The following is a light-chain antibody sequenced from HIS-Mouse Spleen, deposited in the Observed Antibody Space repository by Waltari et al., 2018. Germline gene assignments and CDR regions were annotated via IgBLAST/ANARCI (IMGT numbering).Light chain of an antibody. V-gene: IGLV2-11*01. CDR1: SSDVCCYNY. Sequence: QSALTQPRSVSGSPGQSVTISCTGTSSDVCCYNYFPWFQPPPGKAPKLMLYDVSKRPSGVPDRCSGSKSGNTASLTISGLQAEDEADYYCCSYAGSYTLVFGGGTKLTVL. J-gene: IGLJ2*01. CDR3: CSYAGSYTLV. CDR2: DVS.